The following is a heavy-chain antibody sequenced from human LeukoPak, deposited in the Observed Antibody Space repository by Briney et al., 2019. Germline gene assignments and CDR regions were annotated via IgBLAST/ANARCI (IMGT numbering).Heavy chain of an antibody. CDR1: CGSISSYY. CDR3: ARRRGYCSSTSCYVLPFDY. J-gene: IGHJ4*02. Sequence: SETLSLTCTVSCGSISSYYCSWIRQPPGKGLEWIGYIYYSGSTNYNPSLKSRVTIAVDTSKNQFSLKLSSVTAADTAVYYCARRRGYCSSTSCYVLPFDYWGQGTLVTVSS. CDR2: IYYSGST. D-gene: IGHD2-2*01. V-gene: IGHV4-59*01.